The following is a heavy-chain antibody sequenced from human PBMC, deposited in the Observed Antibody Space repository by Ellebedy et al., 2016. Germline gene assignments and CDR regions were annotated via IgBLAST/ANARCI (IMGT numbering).Heavy chain of an antibody. CDR2: IYYSGSI. J-gene: IGHJ4*02. Sequence: GSLRLSXSVSGVSISSHYWSWIRQPPGKGLEWIGYIYYSGSINYNPSLKSRVTISVDTSKNQFSLKLTSVTAADTAVHYCARDSNGGHPWGQGTLVTVSS. CDR1: GVSISSHY. V-gene: IGHV4-59*11. D-gene: IGHD3-10*01. CDR3: ARDSNGGHP.